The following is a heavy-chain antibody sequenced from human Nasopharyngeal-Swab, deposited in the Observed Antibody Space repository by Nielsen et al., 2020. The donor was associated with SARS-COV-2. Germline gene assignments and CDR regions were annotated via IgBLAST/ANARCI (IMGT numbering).Heavy chain of an antibody. J-gene: IGHJ3*02. V-gene: IGHV4-31*02. CDR2: IYYSGST. Sequence: WIRQPPGKGLEWIGYIYYSGSTYYNPSLKSRVTISVDTSKNQFSLKLSSVTAADTAVYYCAGDSTWIQGAFDIWGQGTMVTVSS. CDR3: AGDSTWIQGAFDI. D-gene: IGHD5-18*01.